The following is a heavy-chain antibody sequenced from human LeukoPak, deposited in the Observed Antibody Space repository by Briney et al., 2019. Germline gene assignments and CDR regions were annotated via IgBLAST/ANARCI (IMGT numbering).Heavy chain of an antibody. D-gene: IGHD4-11*01. J-gene: IGHJ4*02. CDR1: GFTFSSYS. Sequence: GGSLRLSCAASGFTFSSYSMNWVRQAPGKGLEWVSAISGDSRYIYYADSVRGRFTISRDNAKNSLYLQMNSLRAEDTAVYYCARDYRGLSEYWGQGTLVTVSS. CDR3: ARDYRGLSEY. CDR2: ISGDSRYI. V-gene: IGHV3-21*01.